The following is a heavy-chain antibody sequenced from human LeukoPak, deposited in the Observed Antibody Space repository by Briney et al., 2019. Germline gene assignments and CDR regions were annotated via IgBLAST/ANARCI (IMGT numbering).Heavy chain of an antibody. V-gene: IGHV3-48*03. CDR2: ISSSGSTI. D-gene: IGHD3-10*01. Sequence: PGGSLRLSCAASGFTFSSYEMNWVRQAPGKGLEWVSYISSSGSTIYYADSVKGRFTISRDNAKNSLYLQMNSLRAEDTAVYYCARFRYYYPDGQADGLDVWGQGTMVTVAS. CDR3: ARFRYYYPDGQADGLDV. CDR1: GFTFSSYE. J-gene: IGHJ3*01.